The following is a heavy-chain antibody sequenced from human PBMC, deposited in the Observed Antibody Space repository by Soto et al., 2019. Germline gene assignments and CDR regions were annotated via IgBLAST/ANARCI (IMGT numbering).Heavy chain of an antibody. J-gene: IGHJ4*02. D-gene: IGHD3-22*01. Sequence: EVQLLESGGGLVQPGGSLRLSCAASGITISNYPMSWVRQAPGKGLDWVSGISGSGDRTYYADSAKGRFTISKDIARNSLSRQLHSLGVEDTAVYFCVKDDGGYPSTAPHWGQGTLVTVSS. V-gene: IGHV3-23*01. CDR2: ISGSGDRT. CDR3: VKDDGGYPSTAPH. CDR1: GITISNYP.